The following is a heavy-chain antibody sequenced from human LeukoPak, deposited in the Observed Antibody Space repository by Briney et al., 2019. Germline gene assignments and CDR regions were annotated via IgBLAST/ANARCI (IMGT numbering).Heavy chain of an antibody. J-gene: IGHJ4*02. CDR3: ARGSITMVRGVTVYYFDY. V-gene: IGHV4-59*08. Sequence: SETLSLTCTVSGGSISSYYWSWIRQPPGKGLEWIGYICYSGSTNYNPSLKSRVTISVDTSKNQFSLKLSSVTAADTAMYYCARGSITMVRGVTVYYFDYWGQGTLVTVPS. CDR1: GGSISSYY. CDR2: ICYSGST. D-gene: IGHD3-10*01.